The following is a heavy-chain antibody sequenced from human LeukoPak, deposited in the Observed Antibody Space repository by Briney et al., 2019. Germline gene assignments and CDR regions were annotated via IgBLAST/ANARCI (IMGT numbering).Heavy chain of an antibody. V-gene: IGHV1-69*04. CDR2: IIPILGIA. J-gene: IGHJ4*02. D-gene: IGHD6-19*01. CDR1: GGTFSSYA. CDR3: ASGIAVAGTARTRY. Sequence: GASVKVSCKASGGTFSSYAISWVRQAPGQGLGWMGRIIPILGIANYAQKFQGRVTITADKSTSTAYMELSSLRSEDTAVYYCASGIAVAGTARTRYWGQGTLVTVSS.